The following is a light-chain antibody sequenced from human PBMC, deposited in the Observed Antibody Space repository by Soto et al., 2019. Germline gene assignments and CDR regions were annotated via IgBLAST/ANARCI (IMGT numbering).Light chain of an antibody. CDR3: QQXGSSPT. J-gene: IGKJ1*01. CDR2: GAS. Sequence: EIVLTQSPGTLSLSPGERATLSCRASQSVSSSYLAWYQQKPGQAPRLLIYGASSRATGIPDRFSGSGSGTDFTLTISRLEPEDFAVYYCQQXGSSPTFGQGTKVDIK. CDR1: QSVSSSY. V-gene: IGKV3-20*01.